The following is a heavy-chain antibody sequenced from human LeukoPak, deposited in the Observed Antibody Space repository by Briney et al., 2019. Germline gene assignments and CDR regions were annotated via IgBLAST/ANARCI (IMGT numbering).Heavy chain of an antibody. D-gene: IGHD6-19*01. CDR3: APTNGWYYYFDY. J-gene: IGHJ4*02. CDR1: GYTLTGYY. V-gene: IGHV1-2*02. Sequence: ASVKVSCTASGYTLTGYYMNWVRQAPGQGLEWMGWVNPNSGGTDYAQKFQGRVTMTRDTSISTAYMELSRLTSDDTAVYYCAPTNGWYYYFDYWGQGTLVTVSP. CDR2: VNPNSGGT.